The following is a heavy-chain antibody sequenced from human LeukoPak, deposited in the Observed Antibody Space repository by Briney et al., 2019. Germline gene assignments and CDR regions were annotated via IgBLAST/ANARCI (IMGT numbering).Heavy chain of an antibody. D-gene: IGHD3-22*01. J-gene: IGHJ4*02. Sequence: SETLSLTCTVSGGPISSSSYYWAWIRQPPGKGLEWIGNIYYSGSSYYNPSLKSRVTIAIDTSKNQFSLKLSSVTAADTAVYYCARGEGGYFDYWGQGTPVTVSS. CDR1: GGPISSSSYY. CDR2: IYYSGSS. V-gene: IGHV4-39*01. CDR3: ARGEGGYFDY.